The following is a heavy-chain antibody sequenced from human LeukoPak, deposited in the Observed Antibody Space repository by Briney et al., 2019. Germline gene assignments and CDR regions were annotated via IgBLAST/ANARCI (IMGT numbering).Heavy chain of an antibody. Sequence: SETLSLTCTVSGGSISSGSYYWSWIRQPAGKGLEWIGRIYTSGSTNYNPSLKSRVTISVDTSKNQFSLKLTSVTAADTAVYYCVSAKFLVRGVSWFDPWGQGTLDTVSS. J-gene: IGHJ5*02. CDR2: IYTSGST. CDR3: VSAKFLVRGVSWFDP. D-gene: IGHD3-10*01. CDR1: GGSISSGSYY. V-gene: IGHV4-61*02.